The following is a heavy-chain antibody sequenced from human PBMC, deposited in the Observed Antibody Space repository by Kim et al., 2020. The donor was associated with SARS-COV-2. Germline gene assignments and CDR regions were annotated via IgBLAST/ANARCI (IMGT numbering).Heavy chain of an antibody. V-gene: IGHV5-51*01. CDR1: GYDFTQFW. CDR3: VRHDSDFGMSS. J-gene: IGHJ5*02. CDR2: IFPGDSDT. D-gene: IGHD4-4*01. Sequence: GESLKISCRASGYDFTQFWIAWVRHRPGKGLQWMTNIFPGDSDTRYSPSFRGRVSISDDKSINTVFLQWDTLEASDSGMYYCVRHDSDFGMSSWGQGTLITVSS.